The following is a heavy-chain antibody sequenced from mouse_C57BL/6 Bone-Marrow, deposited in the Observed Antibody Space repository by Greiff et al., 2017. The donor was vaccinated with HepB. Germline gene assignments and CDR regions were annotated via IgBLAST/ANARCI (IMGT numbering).Heavy chain of an antibody. CDR3: ARHGMVTFDY. J-gene: IGHJ2*01. CDR1: GFTFSDYY. CDR2: ISNGGGST. D-gene: IGHD2-3*01. V-gene: IGHV5-12*01. Sequence: EVMLVESGGGLVQPGGSLKLSCAASGFTFSDYYMYWVRQTPEKRLEWVAYISNGGGSTYYPDTVKGRFTISRDNAKNTLYLQMSRLKSEDTAMYYCARHGMVTFDYWGQGTTLTVSS.